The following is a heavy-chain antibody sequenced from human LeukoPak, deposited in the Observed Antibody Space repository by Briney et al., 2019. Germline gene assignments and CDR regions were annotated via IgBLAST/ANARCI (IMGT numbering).Heavy chain of an antibody. CDR1: GYTFTSYG. CDR2: MNPNSGNT. CDR3: ARGIRTFGGAASDY. D-gene: IGHD3-16*01. J-gene: IGHJ4*02. V-gene: IGHV1-8*02. Sequence: ASVKVSCRASGYTFTSYGISWVRQATGQGLEWMGWMNPNSGNTGYAQKFQGRVTMTRNTSISTAYMELSSLRSEDTAVYYCARGIRTFGGAASDYWGQGTLVTVSS.